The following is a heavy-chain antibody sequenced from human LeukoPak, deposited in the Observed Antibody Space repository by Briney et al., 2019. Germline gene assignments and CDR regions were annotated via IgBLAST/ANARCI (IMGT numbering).Heavy chain of an antibody. D-gene: IGHD3-10*01. CDR1: GYTFTSSY. J-gene: IGHJ1*01. Sequence: GPSVTVSSKVSGYTFTSSYMHWVRQAPGQGIDWMGWINPNSVGTNYTQKFQGRVTITRDTSITTACSEVSRMRSEATTLFFCARGLGIWLGELMFAEWGQGTPDTV. CDR3: ARGLGIWLGELMFAE. CDR2: INPNSVGT. V-gene: IGHV1-2*02.